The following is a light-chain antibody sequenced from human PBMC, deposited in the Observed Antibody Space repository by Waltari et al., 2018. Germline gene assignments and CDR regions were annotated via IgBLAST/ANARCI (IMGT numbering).Light chain of an antibody. CDR3: CSYAGSYTPVV. CDR1: SSDVGGYNY. V-gene: IGLV2-11*01. CDR2: DVS. J-gene: IGLJ2*01. Sequence: QSALTQPRSVSGSPGQSVTISCTGTSSDVGGYNYVSRYQHHPGKAPKPMIYDVSKRPSGVPDRFSGSKSGNTASLTISGLQAEDEADYYCCSYAGSYTPVVLGGGTKVTVL.